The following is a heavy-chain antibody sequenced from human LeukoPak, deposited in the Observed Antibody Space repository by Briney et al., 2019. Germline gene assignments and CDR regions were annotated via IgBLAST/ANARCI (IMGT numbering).Heavy chain of an antibody. V-gene: IGHV3-30*18. CDR3: AKDAAIVGAPHPQDY. J-gene: IGHJ4*02. CDR2: ISYDGSNK. CDR1: GFTFSSYG. Sequence: PGGSLRLSCAASGFTFSSYGMHWVRQAPGKGLEWVAVISYDGSNKYYADSVKGRFTISRDNSKNTLYLQMNSLRAEDTAVYYCAKDAAIVGAPHPQDYWGQGTLVTVSS. D-gene: IGHD1-26*01.